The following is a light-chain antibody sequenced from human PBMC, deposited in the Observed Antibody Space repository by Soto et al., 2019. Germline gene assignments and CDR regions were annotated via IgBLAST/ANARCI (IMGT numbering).Light chain of an antibody. J-gene: IGKJ5*01. CDR1: QSVSSN. V-gene: IGKV3-15*01. CDR3: QQYNNWPRGIT. Sequence: EIVMTQAPATLSVSPGERATLSCRASQSVSSNLAWYQQKPGQAPRLLIYGASTRATGIPARFSGSGSGTEFTLTISSLQSEDFAVYYCQQYNNWPRGITFGQGTRRRLN. CDR2: GAS.